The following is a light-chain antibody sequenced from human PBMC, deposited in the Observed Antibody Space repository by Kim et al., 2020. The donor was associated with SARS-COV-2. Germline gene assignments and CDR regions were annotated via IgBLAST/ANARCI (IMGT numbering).Light chain of an antibody. CDR1: SSDLGGYNY. Sequence: QSVLTQPASVSASPGQSITISCSGTSSDLGGYNYVSWYQQHPGKAPKLMIFDVSKRPSGVSDRFSGSKSGNTASLTISGLQAEDEADYYCSSYTSSNSLVFGGGTKVTVL. CDR3: SSYTSSNSLV. V-gene: IGLV2-14*03. CDR2: DVS. J-gene: IGLJ2*01.